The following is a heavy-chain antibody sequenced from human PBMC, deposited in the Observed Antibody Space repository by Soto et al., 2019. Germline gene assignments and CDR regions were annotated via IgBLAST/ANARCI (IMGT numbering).Heavy chain of an antibody. CDR3: ARDLYCTNGVCYTTGSY. CDR1: GFTFSSYW. Sequence: GGSLRLSCAASGFTFSSYWMSWVRQAPGKGLEWVANIKQDGSEKYYVDSVKGRFTISRDNAKNSLYLQMNSLRAEDTAVYYCARDLYCTNGVCYTTGSYWGQGTLVTVSS. V-gene: IGHV3-7*01. D-gene: IGHD2-8*01. CDR2: IKQDGSEK. J-gene: IGHJ4*02.